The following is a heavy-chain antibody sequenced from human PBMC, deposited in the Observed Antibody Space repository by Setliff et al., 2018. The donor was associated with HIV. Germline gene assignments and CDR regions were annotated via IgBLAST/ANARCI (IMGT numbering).Heavy chain of an antibody. V-gene: IGHV1-8*02. Sequence: GASVKVSCKASGYIFTNYDINWVRLATGQGLEWMGWMNPSGGDTTYAQKFQGRVTMTRDTSTSTVYMDLSSLRSEDTAMYYCARGRVAAVWAAWGQGTLVTVS. CDR3: ARGRVAAVWAA. J-gene: IGHJ5*02. D-gene: IGHD6-13*01. CDR1: GYIFTNYD. CDR2: MNPSGGDT.